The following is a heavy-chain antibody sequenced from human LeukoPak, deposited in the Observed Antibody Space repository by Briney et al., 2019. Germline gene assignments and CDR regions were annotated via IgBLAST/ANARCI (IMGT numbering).Heavy chain of an antibody. CDR2: FSNSSTYV. D-gene: IGHD1-7*01. CDR1: GFTFSTYT. J-gene: IGHJ3*02. Sequence: PGGSLRLSCEASGFTFSTYTMNWVRQAPGKGLEWVSSFSNSSTYVYYADSVKGRFTISRDNAKNSLYLQMNSLRAEDTAVYYCARAVGNYAYTDAFDIWGQGTMVTVSS. V-gene: IGHV3-21*01. CDR3: ARAVGNYAYTDAFDI.